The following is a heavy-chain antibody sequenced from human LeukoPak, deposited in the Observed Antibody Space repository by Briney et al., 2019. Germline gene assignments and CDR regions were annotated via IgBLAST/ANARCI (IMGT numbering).Heavy chain of an antibody. CDR1: GFTFSSYE. CDR3: AELGITMIGGV. CDR2: ISSSGSNI. Sequence: HPGGSLRLSCAASGFTFSSYEMNRVRQAPGKGLEWGSYISSSGSNIYYADSVKGRFTNSRDNAKNSLYLQMNSLRAEDTAVDYCAELGITMIGGVWGKGTTVTISS. V-gene: IGHV3-48*03. D-gene: IGHD3-10*02. J-gene: IGHJ6*04.